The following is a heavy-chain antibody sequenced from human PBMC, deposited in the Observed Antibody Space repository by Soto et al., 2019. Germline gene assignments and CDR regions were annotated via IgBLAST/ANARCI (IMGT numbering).Heavy chain of an antibody. D-gene: IGHD4-17*01. CDR1: GYTFTSYD. Sequence: ASVKVSCKASGYTFTSYDINWVRQATGQGLEWMGWMNPNSGNTGYAQKFQGRVTMTRNTSISTAYMELSSLRSEDTAVYYCARVPLHYCDYYHHYHLSFWGKGTTVTVSS. CDR3: ARVPLHYCDYYHHYHLSF. J-gene: IGHJ6*03. V-gene: IGHV1-8*01. CDR2: MNPNSGNT.